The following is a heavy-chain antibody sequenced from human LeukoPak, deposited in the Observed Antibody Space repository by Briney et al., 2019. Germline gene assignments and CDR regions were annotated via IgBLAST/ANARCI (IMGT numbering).Heavy chain of an antibody. J-gene: IGHJ4*02. CDR2: ISGSGGST. Sequence: GGSLRLSCAASGFTFNSYAMSWVRQAPGKGLEWVSAISGSGGSTYYADSVKGRFTISRDNSKNTLYLQMNSLRAEDTAVYYCAKDYRRAPYYFDYWGQGTLVTVSS. CDR3: AKDYRRAPYYFDY. V-gene: IGHV3-23*01. CDR1: GFTFNSYA.